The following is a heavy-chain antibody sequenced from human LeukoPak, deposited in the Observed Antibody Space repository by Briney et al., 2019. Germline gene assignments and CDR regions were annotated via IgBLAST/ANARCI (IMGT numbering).Heavy chain of an antibody. Sequence: KTGGSLRLSCAASGFTFSSYSMNWVRQAPGKGLEWVSSISSSSSYIYYADSVKGRFTISRDNAKNSLYLQMNSLRAEDTALYYCAKETEWLGLYWGQGTLVTVSS. CDR2: ISSSSSYI. CDR3: AKETEWLGLY. D-gene: IGHD6-19*01. J-gene: IGHJ4*02. CDR1: GFTFSSYS. V-gene: IGHV3-21*04.